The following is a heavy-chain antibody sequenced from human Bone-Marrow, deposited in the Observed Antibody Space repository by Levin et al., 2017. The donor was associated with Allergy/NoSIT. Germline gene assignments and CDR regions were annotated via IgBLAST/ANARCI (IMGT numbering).Heavy chain of an antibody. CDR2: ISGSGSSK. V-gene: IGHV3-48*04. CDR1: GFTFSSYN. CDR3: ARDPPLGDQFFDWLLAYYSDY. J-gene: IGHJ4*02. D-gene: IGHD3/OR15-3a*01. Sequence: PGGSLRLSCAASGFTFSSYNMNWVRQAPGKGLEWIAYISGSGSSKYYADSVKGRFTISRDNARNSLYLEMSSLTTEDTAVYYCARDPPLGDQFFDWLLAYYSDYWGQGTLVTVSS.